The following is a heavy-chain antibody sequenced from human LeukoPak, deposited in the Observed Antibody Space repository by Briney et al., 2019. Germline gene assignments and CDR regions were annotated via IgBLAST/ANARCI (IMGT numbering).Heavy chain of an antibody. Sequence: PGGSLRLSCAASGFTFSSYAMSWVRQAPGKGLERVSGISGSGSSTYYADSVKGRFTISRDNSKNTLYLQMNSLRAEDTAMYYCAKSLDRISWYLYFEHWGRGTLVTVSS. J-gene: IGHJ1*01. V-gene: IGHV3-23*01. CDR2: ISGSGSST. CDR3: AKSLDRISWYLYFEH. D-gene: IGHD6-13*01. CDR1: GFTFSSYA.